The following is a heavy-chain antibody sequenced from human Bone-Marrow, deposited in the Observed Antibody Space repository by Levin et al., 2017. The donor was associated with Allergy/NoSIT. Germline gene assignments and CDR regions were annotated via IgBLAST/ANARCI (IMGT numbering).Heavy chain of an antibody. Sequence: SETLSLTCTVSGDSVSSGTYYWSWIRQPPGKGLEWIGYISYSGSTNYNPSLKSRVIMSVDTSKNQFSLKLTSVTAADTAVYYCARLGIYDTFTGHRSGIDYWGQGTLVTVSS. CDR1: GDSVSSGTYY. J-gene: IGHJ4*02. CDR2: ISYSGST. V-gene: IGHV4-61*01. CDR3: ARLGIYDTFTGHRSGIDY. D-gene: IGHD3-9*01.